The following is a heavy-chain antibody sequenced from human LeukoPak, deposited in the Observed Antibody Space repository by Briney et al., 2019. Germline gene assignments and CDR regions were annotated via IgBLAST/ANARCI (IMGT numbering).Heavy chain of an antibody. D-gene: IGHD2-15*01. CDR3: ATSGDIVVAGGEDWFDP. V-gene: IGHV1-24*01. Sequence: GASVKVSCKVSGYTLTELSMHWVRQAPGKGLEWMGGFDPEDGETIYAQKFQGRVTMTEDTSTDTAYMELSSLRSEDTAVYYCATSGDIVVAGGEDWFDPWGQGTLVTVSS. CDR1: GYTLTELS. J-gene: IGHJ5*02. CDR2: FDPEDGET.